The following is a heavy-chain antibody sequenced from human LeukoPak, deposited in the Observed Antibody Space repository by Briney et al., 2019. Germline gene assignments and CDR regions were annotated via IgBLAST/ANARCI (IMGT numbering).Heavy chain of an antibody. V-gene: IGHV4-39*07. CDR1: GGSISSSSYY. D-gene: IGHD2-8*02. CDR3: ARAAGGGGGVGVVGY. CDR2: IYYSGGT. J-gene: IGHJ4*02. Sequence: SETLSLTCTVSGGSISSSSYYWGWIRQPPGKGLEWIGNIYYSGGTYYNPSLKSRVIISVDTSKNQFSLKLSSVTAADTAVYYCARAAGGGGGVGVVGYWGQGTLVTVSS.